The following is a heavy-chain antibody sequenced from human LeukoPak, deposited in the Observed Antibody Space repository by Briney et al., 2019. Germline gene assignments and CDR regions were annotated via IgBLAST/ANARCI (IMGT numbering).Heavy chain of an antibody. Sequence: GESLKISCKGSGYSFTTYWIGWVRQMPGKGLEWMGIIYPDDSDTNTRYGPSFQGQVTISADKSITTAYLQWSSLKASDTATYYCVRQPRVHTPDFWGQGTLVTVSS. J-gene: IGHJ4*02. V-gene: IGHV5-51*01. D-gene: IGHD1-1*01. CDR2: IYPDDSDTNT. CDR3: VRQPRVHTPDF. CDR1: GYSFTTYW.